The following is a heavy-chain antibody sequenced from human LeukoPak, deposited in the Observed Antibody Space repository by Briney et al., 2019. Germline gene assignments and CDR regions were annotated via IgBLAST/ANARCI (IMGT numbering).Heavy chain of an antibody. Sequence: SCKASGGTFSSYAMHWVRQAPGKGLEWVAVISYDGSNKYYADSVKGRFTVSRDNSKNTLYLQMNSLRAEDTAVYYCARGGHCSGGSCYDNWFDPWGQGTLVTVSS. CDR3: ARGGHCSGGSCYDNWFDP. CDR1: GGTFSSYA. CDR2: ISYDGSNK. D-gene: IGHD2-15*01. J-gene: IGHJ5*02. V-gene: IGHV3-30*04.